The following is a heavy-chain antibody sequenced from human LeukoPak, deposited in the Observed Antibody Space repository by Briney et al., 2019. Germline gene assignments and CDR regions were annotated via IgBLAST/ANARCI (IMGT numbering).Heavy chain of an antibody. J-gene: IGHJ4*02. V-gene: IGHV1-8*01. CDR2: MNPNSGNT. CDR3: ARSGYNYDSDFDY. D-gene: IGHD3-22*01. Sequence: ASVKVSCKASGYSFTSYDINWVRQATGQGLEWMGWMNPNSGNTGYAQKFQGRVTMTRNTSISTAYMELSSLRSEDTAVYYCARSGYNYDSDFDYWGQGTLVTVSS. CDR1: GYSFTSYD.